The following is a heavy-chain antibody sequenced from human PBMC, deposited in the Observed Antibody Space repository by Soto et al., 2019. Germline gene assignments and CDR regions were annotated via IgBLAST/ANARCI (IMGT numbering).Heavy chain of an antibody. D-gene: IGHD5-12*01. CDR1: LYAFGFHQ. CDR2: ISTSGDTK. J-gene: IGHJ6*02. Sequence: CAASLYAFGFHQFSLVHQAPGKWLGWISYISTSGDTKYYADSVKGLFTMSRDNASNSLFLQMNTLRVEDTAVYYCAIDGYGAPNFYYGLDVWGQGTTVTVSS. V-gene: IGHV3-48*03. CDR3: AIDGYGAPNFYYGLDV.